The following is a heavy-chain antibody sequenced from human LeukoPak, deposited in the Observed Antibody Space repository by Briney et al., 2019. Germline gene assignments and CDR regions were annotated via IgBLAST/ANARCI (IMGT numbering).Heavy chain of an antibody. CDR3: AKGVIDY. Sequence: ETLSLTCAVSGGSISSNNWWIWVRQAPGKGLEWVSSISSSSGYIYYADLVKGRFTISRDNAKNSLYLQMNSLRAEDTAVYYCAKGVIDYWGQGTLVTVSS. CDR1: GGSISSNN. J-gene: IGHJ4*02. CDR2: ISSSSGYI. D-gene: IGHD3-10*01. V-gene: IGHV3-21*01.